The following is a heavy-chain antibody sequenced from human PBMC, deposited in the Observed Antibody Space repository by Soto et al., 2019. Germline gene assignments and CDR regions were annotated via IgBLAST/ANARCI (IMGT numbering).Heavy chain of an antibody. CDR2: ISPINSTT. J-gene: IGHJ2*01. V-gene: IGHV1-18*01. CDR1: GYTFTTYG. CDR3: ASRRENWYLEL. Sequence: ASVKVSCKASGYTFTTYGISWVRQAPGQGLEWMGWISPINSTTNYAQKFQGRVTITTDESTSTAYMELSSLTSEDTAVYYCASRRENWYLELWGRGYLVTV.